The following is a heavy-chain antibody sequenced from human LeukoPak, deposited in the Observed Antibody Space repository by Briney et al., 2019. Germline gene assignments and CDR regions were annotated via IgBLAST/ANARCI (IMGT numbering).Heavy chain of an antibody. CDR3: AKDLMGHSGYDFDS. D-gene: IGHD5-12*01. Sequence: GGSLRLSCTASGFTFSSYAMSWVRQAPGKGLEWVSAISGSGGSTYYADSVKGRFTISRDNSKNTLYLQMNSLRAEDTAVYYCAKDLMGHSGYDFDSWGQGTLVTVSS. V-gene: IGHV3-23*01. CDR1: GFTFSSYA. CDR2: ISGSGGST. J-gene: IGHJ4*02.